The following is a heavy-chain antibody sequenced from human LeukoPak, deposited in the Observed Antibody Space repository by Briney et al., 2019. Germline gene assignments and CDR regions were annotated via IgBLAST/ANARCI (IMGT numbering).Heavy chain of an antibody. V-gene: IGHV1-2*02. CDR1: GYTFTGYY. CDR2: INPNSGGT. D-gene: IGHD3-22*01. CDR3: ARDRHYYHSSGYYGD. Sequence: ASVKVSCKASGYTFTGYYMHWVRQAPGQGLEWMGWINPNSGGTNYAQKFQGRVTMTRDTSISTAYMELSRLRSDDTAVYYCARDRHYYHSSGYYGDWGQGTLVTVSS. J-gene: IGHJ4*02.